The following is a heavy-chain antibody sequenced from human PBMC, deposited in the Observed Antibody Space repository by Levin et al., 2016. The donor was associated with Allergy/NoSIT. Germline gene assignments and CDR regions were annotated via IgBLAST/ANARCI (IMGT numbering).Heavy chain of an antibody. CDR2: ISGSGGST. J-gene: IGHJ6*02. D-gene: IGHD5-24*01. CDR3: AREDGYNSAYYGMDV. Sequence: GGSLRLSCAASGFTFSSYAMSWVRQAPGKGLEWVSAISGSGGSTYYADSVKGRFTISRDNAKSSLDLQMNSLRAEDTAVYYCAREDGYNSAYYGMDVWGQGTTVTVSS. V-gene: IGHV3-23*01. CDR1: GFTFSSYA.